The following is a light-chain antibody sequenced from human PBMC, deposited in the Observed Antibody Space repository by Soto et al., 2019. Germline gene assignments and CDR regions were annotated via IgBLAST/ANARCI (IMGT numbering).Light chain of an antibody. V-gene: IGLV1-51*01. CDR3: GTWDSSLSAVV. J-gene: IGLJ2*01. Sequence: SVLTQPPSVSAAPGQKVTISCSGSSSNIGNNYVSWYQQLPGTAPQLLIYDNIERPSGIPDRFSGSKSGTSATLGITGLQTGDEADYYCGTWDSSLSAVVFGGGTKLTVL. CDR2: DNI. CDR1: SSNIGNNY.